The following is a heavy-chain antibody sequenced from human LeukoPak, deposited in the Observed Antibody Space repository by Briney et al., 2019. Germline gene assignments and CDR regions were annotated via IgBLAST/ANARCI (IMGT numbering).Heavy chain of an antibody. CDR1: GYTFTVYY. CDR2: INPNSGGT. CDR3: ARDSGIVGYDY. V-gene: IGHV1-2*02. D-gene: IGHD3-10*01. J-gene: IGHJ4*02. Sequence: ASVKVSCKDSGYTFTVYYMHWVRQAPRQGGEWMVWINPNSGGTNYAQKFQGRVTMTRDTSISTAYMELSRLRSDDTAVYYCARDSGIVGYDYWGQGTLVTVSS.